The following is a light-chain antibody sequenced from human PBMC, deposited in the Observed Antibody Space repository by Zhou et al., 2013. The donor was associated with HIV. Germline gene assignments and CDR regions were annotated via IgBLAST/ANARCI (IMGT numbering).Light chain of an antibody. J-gene: IGKJ1*01. V-gene: IGKV1-5*03. Sequence: DIQMTQSPSTLSASVGDRVIITCRASQSISSWLAWYQQKPGKTPNLLISKASSLESGVPSRFSGSESGTEFTLAISSLQPDDFATYYCQQYSSYPWTFGQGTKVEVK. CDR1: QSISSW. CDR2: KAS. CDR3: QQYSSYPWT.